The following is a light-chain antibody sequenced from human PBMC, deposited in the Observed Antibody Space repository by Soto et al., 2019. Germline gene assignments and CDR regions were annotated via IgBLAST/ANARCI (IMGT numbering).Light chain of an antibody. CDR2: VGTGGIVG. Sequence: QLVLTQPPSASASLGASVTLTCTLSSGYSNYKVDWYQQRPGKGHRFVMRVGTGGIVGSKGDGIPDRFSVLGSGLNRYLTIKNIQEEDESDYHCGADHGSGSNFVYVFGTETNFTVL. CDR3: GADHGSGSNFVYV. CDR1: SGYSNYK. V-gene: IGLV9-49*01. J-gene: IGLJ1*01.